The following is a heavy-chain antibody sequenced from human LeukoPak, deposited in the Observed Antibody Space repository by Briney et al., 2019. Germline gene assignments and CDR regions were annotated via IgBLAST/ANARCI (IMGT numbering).Heavy chain of an antibody. CDR1: GFTFSSYA. D-gene: IGHD6-19*01. CDR2: ISYDGSNK. Sequence: GRSLRLSCAASGFTFSSYAMHWVRQAPGKGLEWVAVISYDGSNKYYADSVKGRFTISRDNSKNTLYLQMNSLRAEDTAVYYCARVDSSGWYYDYWGQGTLVTVSS. J-gene: IGHJ4*02. V-gene: IGHV3-30-3*01. CDR3: ARVDSSGWYYDY.